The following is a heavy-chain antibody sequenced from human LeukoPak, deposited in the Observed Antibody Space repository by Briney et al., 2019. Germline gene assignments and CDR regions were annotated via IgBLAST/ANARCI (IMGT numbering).Heavy chain of an antibody. Sequence: ASVKVSCKASGYTFTSYGISWVRHAPGQGLEWMGWISAYNGNTNYAQKCQGRVTMTTDTPQSTVYMELEGQISDDRGVLYCARPQNDSPGRVRGYFCYWGQGTLVTVSS. CDR2: ISAYNGNT. D-gene: IGHD1-1*01. J-gene: IGHJ4*02. CDR1: GYTFTSYG. V-gene: IGHV1-18*01. CDR3: ARPQNDSPGRVRGYFCY.